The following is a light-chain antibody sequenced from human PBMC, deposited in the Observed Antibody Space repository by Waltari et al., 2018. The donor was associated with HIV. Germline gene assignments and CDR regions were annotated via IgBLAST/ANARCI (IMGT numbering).Light chain of an antibody. CDR3: SSHAGSNGAV. J-gene: IGLJ2*01. Sequence: QSALTQPPSASGSPGQSVTISCTGSSSDVGGYNYVSWYQQHPGKAPKVLIYEVSKRPSGVSDRFSGSKSGNTASLTVSGLQADDEADYYCSSHAGSNGAVFGGGTKLTVL. CDR1: SSDVGGYNY. CDR2: EVS. V-gene: IGLV2-8*01.